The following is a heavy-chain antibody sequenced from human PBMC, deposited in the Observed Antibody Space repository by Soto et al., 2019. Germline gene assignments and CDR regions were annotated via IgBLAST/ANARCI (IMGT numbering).Heavy chain of an antibody. CDR2: ISYDGSNK. J-gene: IGHJ6*02. CDR1: GFTFSSYA. Sequence: GGSLRLSCAASGFTFSSYAMHWVRQAPGKGLEWVAVISYDGSNKYYADSVKGRFTISRDNSKNTLYLQMNSLRAEDTAVYYCARVFVRSPLLALYYYCALDVWGQGTTVLVSS. D-gene: IGHD3-10*01. V-gene: IGHV3-30-3*01. CDR3: ARVFVRSPLLALYYYCALDV.